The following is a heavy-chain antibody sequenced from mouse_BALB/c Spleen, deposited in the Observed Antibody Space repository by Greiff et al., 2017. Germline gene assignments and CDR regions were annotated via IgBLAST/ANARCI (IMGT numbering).Heavy chain of an antibody. J-gene: IGHJ4*01. CDR2: INPGSGGT. Sequence: QVQLKQSGAELVRPGTSVKVSCKASGYAFTNYLIEWVKQRPGQGLEWIGVINPGSGGTNYNEKFKGKATLTADKSSSTAYMQLSSLTSDDSAVYFCARGDTYYAMDYWGQGTSVTVSS. V-gene: IGHV1-54*03. CDR3: ARGDTYYAMDY. CDR1: GYAFTNYL.